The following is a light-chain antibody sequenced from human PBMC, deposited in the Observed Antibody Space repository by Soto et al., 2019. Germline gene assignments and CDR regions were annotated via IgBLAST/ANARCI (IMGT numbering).Light chain of an antibody. J-gene: IGKJ1*01. CDR1: QSISSSY. CDR3: QQYGGSPRT. CDR2: GAS. Sequence: EIVLTQSPGTLSLSPGERATLSCRASQSISSSYLAWYQQKPGQAPRLLFYGASSRATGIPDRFSGSGAGTDXTLTIXRLEPEDFAVYYCQQYGGSPRTFGQGTKVEIK. V-gene: IGKV3-20*01.